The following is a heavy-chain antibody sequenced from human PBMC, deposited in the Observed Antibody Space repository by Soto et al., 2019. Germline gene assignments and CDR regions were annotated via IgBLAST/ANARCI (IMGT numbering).Heavy chain of an antibody. CDR1: GGTFSSYA. D-gene: IGHD3-22*01. V-gene: IGHV1-69*06. CDR2: IIPIFGTA. Sequence: QVQLMQSGAEVRKPGASVKVSCKASGGTFSSYAISWVRQAPGQGLEWMGGIIPIFGTANYAQKFQGRVTITADKSTSTAYMELSSLRSEDTAVYYCARGDDSSVGEYFQHWGQGTLVTVSS. J-gene: IGHJ1*01. CDR3: ARGDDSSVGEYFQH.